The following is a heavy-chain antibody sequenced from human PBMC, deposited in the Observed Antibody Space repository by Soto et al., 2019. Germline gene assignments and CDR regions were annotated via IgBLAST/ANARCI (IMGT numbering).Heavy chain of an antibody. CDR3: ARQPALYYDFWSGYYKPIDYYMDV. D-gene: IGHD3-3*01. CDR1: GGSFSGYY. CDR2: INHSGST. V-gene: IGHV4-34*01. J-gene: IGHJ6*03. Sequence: QVQLQQWGAGLLKPSETLSLTCAVYGGSFSGYYWSWIRQPPGKGLEWIGEINHSGSTNYNPSLTSRVTISVDTSKNQFSLKLSSVTAADTAVYYCARQPALYYDFWSGYYKPIDYYMDVWGKGTTVTVSS.